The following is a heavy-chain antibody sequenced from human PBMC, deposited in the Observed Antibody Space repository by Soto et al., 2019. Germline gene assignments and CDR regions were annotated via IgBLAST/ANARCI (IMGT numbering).Heavy chain of an antibody. D-gene: IGHD3-3*01. V-gene: IGHV3-74*01. J-gene: IGHJ4*02. Sequence: EVQLVESGGGLVQPGGSLRLSCAASGFSFSSKWMHWVRHAPGKGLVWVSRINTDGSSTSHADFVKGRFTISRDNAKNTPYLQMNSLRTEDTAVYYCAREDCGVVSVAYFDYWGQGTLVTVSS. CDR2: INTDGSST. CDR3: AREDCGVVSVAYFDY. CDR1: GFSFSSKW.